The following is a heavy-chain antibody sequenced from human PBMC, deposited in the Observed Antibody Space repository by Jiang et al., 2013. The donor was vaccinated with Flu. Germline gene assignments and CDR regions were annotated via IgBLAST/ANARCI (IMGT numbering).Heavy chain of an antibody. CDR3: TRGAKAAGTLFDY. Sequence: VQLVESGGGLVQPGRSLRLSCTASGFTFGDYAMSWFRQAPGKGLEWVGFIRSKAYGGTTEYAASVKGRFTISRDDSKSIAYLQMNSLKTEDTAVYYCTRGAKAAGTLFDYWGQGTLVTVSS. J-gene: IGHJ4*02. V-gene: IGHV3-49*03. CDR1: GFTFGDYA. CDR2: IRSKAYGGTT. D-gene: IGHD6-13*01.